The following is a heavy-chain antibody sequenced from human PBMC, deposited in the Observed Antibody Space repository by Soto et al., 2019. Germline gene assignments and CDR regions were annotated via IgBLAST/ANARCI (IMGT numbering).Heavy chain of an antibody. CDR2: VYQSGST. CDR3: ARAAYGSSTLFDY. CDR1: GYFFSSDYF. D-gene: IGHD6-13*01. J-gene: IGHJ4*02. V-gene: IGHV4-38-2*01. Sequence: SETLSLTCAVSGYFFSSDYFWGWIRQPPGKGLEWIGSVYQSGSTYYNPSPKSRVSTSVDTSKNQFSLKLSSVTAADTAVYYCARAAYGSSTLFDYWGRGALVTVSS.